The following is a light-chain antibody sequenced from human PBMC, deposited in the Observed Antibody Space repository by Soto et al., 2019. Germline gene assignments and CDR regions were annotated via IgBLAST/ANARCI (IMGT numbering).Light chain of an antibody. J-gene: IGKJ3*01. V-gene: IGKV1-5*01. CDR1: RSIDTW. Sequence: QMTQSPSTLSASVGDRVTITCRASRSIDTWLAWYQQKPGKAPRLLIYDASDLESGVPSRFSGSGSGTEFTLTINGLQTDDIATYYCQQYENFSPTFGPGTKVDIK. CDR2: DAS. CDR3: QQYENFSPT.